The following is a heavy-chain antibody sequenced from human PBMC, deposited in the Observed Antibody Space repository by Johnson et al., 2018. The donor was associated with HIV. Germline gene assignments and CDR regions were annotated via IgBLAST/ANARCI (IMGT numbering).Heavy chain of an antibody. CDR3: AREARSERSAVAVSDAFDI. CDR2: ISWNSGSI. Sequence: LVESGGGLVQPGGSLRLSCAASGFTFDDYAMHWVRQAPGKGLEWVSGISWNSGSIGYVDSVKGRFTISRDNAKNSLYLQMNSLRAEDTAVYYCAREARSERSAVAVSDAFDIWGQGTMVTVSS. J-gene: IGHJ3*02. D-gene: IGHD6-19*01. V-gene: IGHV3-9*01. CDR1: GFTFDDYA.